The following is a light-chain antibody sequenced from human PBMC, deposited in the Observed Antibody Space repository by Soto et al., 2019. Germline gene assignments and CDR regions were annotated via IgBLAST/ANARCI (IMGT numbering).Light chain of an antibody. CDR1: QSVSSSY. CDR2: GAS. Sequence: EIVLTQSPGTLSLSPGERATLSCRASQSVSSSYLAWYQQKPGQAPRLLIYGASSRATGIPDRLTGSGSGTDFTLTISRLEPEDFAVFYCHQYGSSPKTFGQGTKVDIK. V-gene: IGKV3-20*01. CDR3: HQYGSSPKT. J-gene: IGKJ1*01.